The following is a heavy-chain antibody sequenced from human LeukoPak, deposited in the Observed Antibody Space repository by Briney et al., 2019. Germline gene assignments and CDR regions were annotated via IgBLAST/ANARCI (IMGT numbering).Heavy chain of an antibody. CDR2: ISYDGSNK. Sequence: PGGSLRLSCAASGFTFSSYGMHWVRQAPGKGRECVAVISYDGSNKYYADSVKGRFTISRDNSKNTLYLQMNSLRAEDTAVYYCAKFTVAGTDDAFDIWGQGAMVTVSS. CDR3: AKFTVAGTDDAFDI. V-gene: IGHV3-30*18. J-gene: IGHJ3*02. CDR1: GFTFSSYG. D-gene: IGHD6-19*01.